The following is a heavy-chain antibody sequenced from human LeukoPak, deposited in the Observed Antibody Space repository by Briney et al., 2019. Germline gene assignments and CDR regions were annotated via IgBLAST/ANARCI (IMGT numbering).Heavy chain of an antibody. Sequence: SETLPLTCTVSGGSISSSNYYWGWIRQPPGKGLEWIGSMYYSGSTYYNPSLKSRVTISVDTPNNQFSLKLNSVTAADTAVYYCARHFLDTYGPTAYWDQGTLVTVSS. CDR1: GGSISSSNYY. D-gene: IGHD5-18*01. V-gene: IGHV4-39*01. CDR3: ARHFLDTYGPTAY. J-gene: IGHJ4*02. CDR2: MYYSGST.